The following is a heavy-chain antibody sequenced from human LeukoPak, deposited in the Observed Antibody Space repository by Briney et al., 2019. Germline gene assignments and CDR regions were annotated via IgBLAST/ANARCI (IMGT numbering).Heavy chain of an antibody. V-gene: IGHV3-48*01. J-gene: IGHJ4*02. CDR1: GFPLSSYS. CDR2: ISSSGSAI. Sequence: GGSLRLSCAASGFPLSSYSINWVRQAPGKGLEWVSYISSSGSAIYYVDSVKGRFTVSRDNAKNSLFLHMNSPRAADTAVYYCVRVKGSYFDYWGQGALVTVSS. D-gene: IGHD2-15*01. CDR3: VRVKGSYFDY.